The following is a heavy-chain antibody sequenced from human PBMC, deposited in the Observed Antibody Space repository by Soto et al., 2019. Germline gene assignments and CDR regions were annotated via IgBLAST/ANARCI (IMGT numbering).Heavy chain of an antibody. CDR2: ISAYNGNT. CDR1: GYTFTSYG. CDR3: ARCKGGSCYNWFDP. Sequence: ASVKVSCKASGYTFTSYGIIWVRQAPGQGLEWMGWISAYNGNTNYAQKLQGRVTMTTDTSTSTAYMELRSLRSDDTAVYYCARCKGGSCYNWFDPWGQGTLVTVSS. V-gene: IGHV1-18*01. J-gene: IGHJ5*02. D-gene: IGHD2-15*01.